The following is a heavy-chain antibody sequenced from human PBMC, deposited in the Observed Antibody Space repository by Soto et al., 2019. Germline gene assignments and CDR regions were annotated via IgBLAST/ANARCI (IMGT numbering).Heavy chain of an antibody. CDR3: ARDEVVAATLSLDYYYYGMDV. CDR1: GGTFSSYA. V-gene: IGHV1-69*13. D-gene: IGHD2-15*01. CDR2: IIPIFGTA. J-gene: IGHJ6*02. Sequence: ASVKVSCKASGGTFSSYAISWVRQAPGQGLEWMGGIIPIFGTANYAQKFQGRVTITADESTSTAYMELSSLRSEDTAVYYCARDEVVAATLSLDYYYYGMDVWGQGTTVTVSS.